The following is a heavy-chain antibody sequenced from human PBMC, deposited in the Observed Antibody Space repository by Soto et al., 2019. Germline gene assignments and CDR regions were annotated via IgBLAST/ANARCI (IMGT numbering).Heavy chain of an antibody. CDR1: GLTFGGRA. V-gene: IGHV3-23*01. D-gene: IGHD3-16*01. CDR2: ITDTGGDA. Sequence: EVQLLESGGDLRQPGGSLRLSCVASGLTFGGRAMSWVRQAPGEGLQWVSTITDTGGDAKYADSVRGRFVISRDNSKKTQYLQMSSSTAEDSAMYFCARGPPDSYPGGRIFDFWGRGTLLTVSS. CDR3: ARGPPDSYPGGRIFDF. J-gene: IGHJ4*02.